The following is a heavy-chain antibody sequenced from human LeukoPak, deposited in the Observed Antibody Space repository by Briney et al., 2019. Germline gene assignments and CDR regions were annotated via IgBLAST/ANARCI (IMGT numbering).Heavy chain of an antibody. D-gene: IGHD2-21*02. J-gene: IGHJ6*02. CDR3: ARAYCGGDCYALQEDYYYGMDV. CDR2: IYYSGST. Sequence: SETLSLTCTVSGGSISSYYWSWIRQPPGKGLEWIGYIYYSGSTNHNPSLKSRVTISVDTSKNQFSLKLSSVTAADTAVYYCARAYCGGDCYALQEDYYYGMDVWGQGTTVTVSS. CDR1: GGSISSYY. V-gene: IGHV4-59*01.